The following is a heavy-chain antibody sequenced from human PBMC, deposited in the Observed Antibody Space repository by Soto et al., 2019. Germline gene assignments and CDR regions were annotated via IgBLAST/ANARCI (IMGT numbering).Heavy chain of an antibody. D-gene: IGHD6-19*01. CDR3: ARHSEQWPSSHFDC. CDR1: GGSISSSSYY. CDR2: IYYSGST. Sequence: SETLSLTCTVSGGSISSSSYYWGWIRQPPGKGLEWIGSIYYSGSTYYNPSLKSRVTISVDTSKNQFSLKLSSVTAADTAVYYCARHSEQWPSSHFDCWGQGTLVTVSS. V-gene: IGHV4-39*01. J-gene: IGHJ4*02.